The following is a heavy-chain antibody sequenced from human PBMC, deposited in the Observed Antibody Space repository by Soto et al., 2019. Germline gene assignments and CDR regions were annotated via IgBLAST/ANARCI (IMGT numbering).Heavy chain of an antibody. CDR1: GYTFTGYY. Sequence: QVQLVQSGAEVKKPGASVKVSCKASGYTFTGYYMHWVRQAPGQGLEWMGWINPNSGGTNYAQKFQGWVTMTRDTSISTAYMELSRLRSDDTAVYYCARGFDCSGGSCDSVSEAARYYYYYGMDVWGQGTTVTVSS. J-gene: IGHJ6*02. V-gene: IGHV1-2*04. D-gene: IGHD2-15*01. CDR3: ARGFDCSGGSCDSVSEAARYYYYYGMDV. CDR2: INPNSGGT.